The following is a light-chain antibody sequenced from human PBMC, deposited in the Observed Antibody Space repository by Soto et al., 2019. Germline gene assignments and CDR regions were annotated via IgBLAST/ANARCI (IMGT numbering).Light chain of an antibody. V-gene: IGKV3-15*01. CDR2: GAS. Sequence: EIVMTQSPATLSVSPGERATLSCGASQSVSSNLAWYQQKPGQAPRLLIFGASTRATGIPARFSGSGSGTEFTLTISSLQSEDFAVYYCQQYTNWWTFGQGTKVEIK. J-gene: IGKJ1*01. CDR1: QSVSSN. CDR3: QQYTNWWT.